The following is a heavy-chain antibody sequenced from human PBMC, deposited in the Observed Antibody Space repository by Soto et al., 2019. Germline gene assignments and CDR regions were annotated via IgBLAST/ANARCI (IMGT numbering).Heavy chain of an antibody. Sequence: ASVKVSCKASGGTFSSYAISWVRQAPGQGLEWMGGIIPIFGTANYAQKFQGRVTITADESTSTAYMELSSLRSEDTAVYYCARTNLDYGSGSYLFYYYYGMDVWGQGTTVTVSS. CDR1: GGTFSSYA. CDR2: IIPIFGTA. CDR3: ARTNLDYGSGSYLFYYYYGMDV. V-gene: IGHV1-69*13. J-gene: IGHJ6*02. D-gene: IGHD3-10*01.